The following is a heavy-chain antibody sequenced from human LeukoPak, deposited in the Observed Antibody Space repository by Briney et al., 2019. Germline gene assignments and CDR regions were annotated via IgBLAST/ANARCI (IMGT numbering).Heavy chain of an antibody. J-gene: IGHJ5*02. CDR2: IRSKAYGGTT. CDR3: TTEYCSSTSCYISWFDP. Sequence: GGSLRLSCAASGFTFSSYWMSWVRQAPGKGLEWVGFIRSKAYGGTTEYAASVKGRFTISRDDSKSIAYLQMNSLKTEDTAVYYCTTEYCSSTSCYISWFDPWGQGTLVTVSS. V-gene: IGHV3-49*04. D-gene: IGHD2-2*02. CDR1: GFTFSSYW.